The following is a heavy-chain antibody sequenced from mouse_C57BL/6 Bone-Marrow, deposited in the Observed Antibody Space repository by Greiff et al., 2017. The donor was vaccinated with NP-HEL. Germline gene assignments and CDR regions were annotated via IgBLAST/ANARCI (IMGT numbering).Heavy chain of an antibody. CDR2: INPSNGGT. CDR3: ARAYSDYYPWYFDV. CDR1: GYTFTSYW. D-gene: IGHD2-13*01. Sequence: QVQLQQPGTELVKPGASVKLSCKASGYTFTSYWMHWVKQRPGQGLEWIGNINPSNGGTNYNEKFKSKATLTVDKSSSTAYMQISILTSEDSAVYYCARAYSDYYPWYFDVWGTGTTVTVSS. V-gene: IGHV1-53*01. J-gene: IGHJ1*03.